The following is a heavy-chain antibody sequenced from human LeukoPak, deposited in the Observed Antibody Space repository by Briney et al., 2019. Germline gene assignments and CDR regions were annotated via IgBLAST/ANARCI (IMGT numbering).Heavy chain of an antibody. Sequence: PSETLSLTCTVSGGSISSSSYYWGWIRQPPGKGLEWIGSIYYSGSTYYNPSLKSRVTISVDTSKNQFSLKLSSVTAADTAVYYCARNPFMVRGVQKYYYYYYMDVWGKGTTVTVSS. CDR2: IYYSGST. CDR3: ARNPFMVRGVQKYYYYYYMDV. V-gene: IGHV4-39*07. J-gene: IGHJ6*03. CDR1: GGSISSSSYY. D-gene: IGHD3-10*01.